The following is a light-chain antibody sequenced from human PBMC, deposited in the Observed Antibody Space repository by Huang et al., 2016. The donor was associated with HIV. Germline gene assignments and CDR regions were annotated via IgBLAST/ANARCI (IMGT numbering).Light chain of an antibody. CDR3: QQYNNWPWT. Sequence: EIVMTQSPATLSVSPGERATLSCRATQSGSFDLAWYQQRGGQAPRLLIYGASTRATGIPARFSGSGSGTEFTLTISSLQSEDFAVYYCQQYNNWPWTFGQGTKVEIE. V-gene: IGKV3-15*01. CDR2: GAS. J-gene: IGKJ1*01. CDR1: QSGSFD.